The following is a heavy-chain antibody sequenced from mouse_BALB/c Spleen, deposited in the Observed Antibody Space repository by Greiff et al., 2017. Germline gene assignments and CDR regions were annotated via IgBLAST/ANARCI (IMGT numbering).Heavy chain of an antibody. CDR3: ARAARATFYYAMDY. Sequence: VQLQQSGPGLVQPSQSLSITCTVSGFSLTSYGVHWVRQPPGKGLEWLGVIWAGGSTNYNSALMSRLSISKDNSKSQVFLKMNSLQTDDTAMYYCARAARATFYYAMDYWGQGTSVTVSS. CDR2: IWAGGST. D-gene: IGHD3-1*01. CDR1: GFSLTSYG. J-gene: IGHJ4*01. V-gene: IGHV2-9*02.